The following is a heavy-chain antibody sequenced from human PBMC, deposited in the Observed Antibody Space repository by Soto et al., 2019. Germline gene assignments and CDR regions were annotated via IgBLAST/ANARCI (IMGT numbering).Heavy chain of an antibody. D-gene: IGHD2-2*01. J-gene: IGHJ5*02. Sequence: QITLKESGPTLVKPTQTLTLTCTFSGFSLSTSGVGVGWIRQPPGKALEWLALIYWDDDKRYSPSLKSRLTNTKDTAKNKVVLTMTNMDPVDTATYYCAHRLQDIVVVPAATYRGWFDPWGQGTLVTVSS. V-gene: IGHV2-5*02. CDR1: GFSLSTSGVG. CDR3: AHRLQDIVVVPAATYRGWFDP. CDR2: IYWDDDK.